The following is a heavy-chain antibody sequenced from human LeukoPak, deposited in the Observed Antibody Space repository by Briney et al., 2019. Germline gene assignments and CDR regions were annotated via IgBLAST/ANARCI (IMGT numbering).Heavy chain of an antibody. J-gene: IGHJ4*02. D-gene: IGHD2-15*01. CDR3: VRDDSDMTPCDY. Sequence: ASVKVSCKASGYTFTSYGISWVRQAPGQGLEWMGWISAYNGNTNYAQKLQGRVTMTTDTSTSTAYMELRSLRSDDTAVYYCVRDDSDMTPCDYWGQGTLVTVSS. CDR2: ISAYNGNT. V-gene: IGHV1-18*04. CDR1: GYTFTSYG.